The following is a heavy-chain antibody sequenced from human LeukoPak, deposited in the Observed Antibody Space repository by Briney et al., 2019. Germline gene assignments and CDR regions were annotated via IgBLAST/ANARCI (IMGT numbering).Heavy chain of an antibody. Sequence: PGGSLRLSCAASGFTFSTYNMNWVRQAPGKGLEWVSYISSSSSYIYYADSVKGRFTISRDNAKNSLYLQMNSLRAEDTAVYYCARPGEDAFDIWGQGTMVTVSS. D-gene: IGHD1-14*01. CDR2: ISSSSSYI. CDR3: ARPGEDAFDI. CDR1: GFTFSTYN. J-gene: IGHJ3*02. V-gene: IGHV3-21*05.